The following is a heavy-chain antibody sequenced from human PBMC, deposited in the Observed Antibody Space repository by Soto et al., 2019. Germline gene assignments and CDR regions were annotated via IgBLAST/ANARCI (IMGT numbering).Heavy chain of an antibody. Sequence: QVHLQESGPGLVKPSETLSLTCTVSGGAISTYYWTWIRQPAGKGLEWIGRIYSSGSTKYNPSLQSRDTMSLDTSNNQFALRLTSVTAADTAVYYCARGQRFSDWFDPWGQGTLVTVSS. CDR2: IYSSGST. D-gene: IGHD3-3*01. V-gene: IGHV4-4*07. CDR3: ARGQRFSDWFDP. CDR1: GGAISTYY. J-gene: IGHJ5*02.